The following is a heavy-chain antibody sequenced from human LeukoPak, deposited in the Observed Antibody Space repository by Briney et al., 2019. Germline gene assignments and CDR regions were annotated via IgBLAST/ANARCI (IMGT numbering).Heavy chain of an antibody. D-gene: IGHD3-22*01. CDR1: GGSISSGGYY. J-gene: IGHJ4*02. CDR3: ARDRGYDSSGYPGYYFDY. Sequence: SETLSLTCTVSGGSISSGGYYWSWIRQHPGKGLEWIGYIYYSGSTYYNPSLKSRVTISVDTSKNQFSLKLSSVTAAGTAVYYCARDRGYDSSGYPGYYFDYWGQGTLVTVSS. CDR2: IYYSGST. V-gene: IGHV4-31*03.